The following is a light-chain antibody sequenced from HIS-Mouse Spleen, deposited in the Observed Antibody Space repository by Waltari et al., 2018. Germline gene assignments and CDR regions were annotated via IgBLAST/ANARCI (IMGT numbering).Light chain of an antibody. V-gene: IGKV3-11*01. CDR3: QQRSNWPGIT. J-gene: IGKJ3*01. CDR2: DAS. CDR1: QSVSSY. Sequence: EIVLTQSPATLSLSPGERATLSCRASQSVSSYLAWYQQKPGQAPRLLIYDASNRATGIPARFSGSGSGTDLTLTISSQEPEDFAVYYCQQRSNWPGITFGPGTKVDIK.